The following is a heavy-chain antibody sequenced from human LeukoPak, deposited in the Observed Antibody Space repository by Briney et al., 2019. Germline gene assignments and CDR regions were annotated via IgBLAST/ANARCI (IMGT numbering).Heavy chain of an antibody. D-gene: IGHD1-26*01. V-gene: IGHV3-66*01. Sequence: GGSLRLSCAASGFTVSRNYMSWVRQAPGKGLERVSVSYSGGSTYYADSVKGRFTISRDNYKNTLYLEMNSLRAEDTAVYYCARDLCHSGSYQHFDYWGQGTLVSVSS. CDR3: ARDLCHSGSYQHFDY. CDR2: SYSGGST. CDR1: GFTVSRNY. J-gene: IGHJ4*02.